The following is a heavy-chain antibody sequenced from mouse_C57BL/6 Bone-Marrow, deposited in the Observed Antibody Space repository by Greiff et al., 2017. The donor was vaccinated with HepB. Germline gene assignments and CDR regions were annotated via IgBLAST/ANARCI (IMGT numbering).Heavy chain of an antibody. J-gene: IGHJ3*01. CDR3: ARDRGIRRFAY. Sequence: EVQLVESGGGLVKPGGSLKLSCAASGFTFSSYAMSWVRQTPEKRLEWVATISDGGSYTYYPDNVKGRFTISRDNAKNNLYLQMSHLKSEDTAMYYCARDRGIRRFAYWGQGTLVTVSA. CDR2: ISDGGSYT. D-gene: IGHD2-4*01. CDR1: GFTFSSYA. V-gene: IGHV5-4*01.